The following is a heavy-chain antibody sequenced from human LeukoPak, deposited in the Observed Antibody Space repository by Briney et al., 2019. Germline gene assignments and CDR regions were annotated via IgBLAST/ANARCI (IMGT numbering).Heavy chain of an antibody. Sequence: GGSLRLSCAVAGFTLNTNVMDWVRQAPGKGLEWVSAITGSGAGTYYADSVKGRSTISKGNSKNTVYLQMNSLRAEDTAMYYCAKEENTAANSWGQGTLVTVSS. D-gene: IGHD5-18*01. V-gene: IGHV3-23*01. CDR3: AKEENTAANS. CDR2: ITGSGAGT. J-gene: IGHJ4*02. CDR1: GFTLNTNV.